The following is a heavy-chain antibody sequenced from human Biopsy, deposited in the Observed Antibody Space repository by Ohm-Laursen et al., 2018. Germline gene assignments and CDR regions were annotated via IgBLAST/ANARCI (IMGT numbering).Heavy chain of an antibody. CDR3: ARFPDFWSGYYVDS. CDR2: IKQDGSEE. J-gene: IGHJ4*02. Sequence: SLRLSCAASGFTFGSYWMTWVRQAPGKGLEWVANIKQDGSEEYYVDSVKGRFTVSRDNANNSLFLQMNSLRAEDTAVYYCARFPDFWSGYYVDSWGQGTLVTVSS. CDR1: GFTFGSYW. D-gene: IGHD3-3*01. V-gene: IGHV3-7*03.